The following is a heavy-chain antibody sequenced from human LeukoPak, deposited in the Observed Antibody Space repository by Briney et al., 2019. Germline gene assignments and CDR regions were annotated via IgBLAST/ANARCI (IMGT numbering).Heavy chain of an antibody. CDR2: IYYSGST. Sequence: SETLSLTCTVSGGSISSGDYYWSWIRQPPGKGLEWIGYIYYSGSTYYNPSLKSRVTMSVDTSKNQFSLKLSSVTAADTAVYYCAREKYYYGSSGYLGDAFDIWGQGTMVTVSS. CDR1: GGSISSGDYY. J-gene: IGHJ3*02. V-gene: IGHV4-30-4*01. D-gene: IGHD3-22*01. CDR3: AREKYYYGSSGYLGDAFDI.